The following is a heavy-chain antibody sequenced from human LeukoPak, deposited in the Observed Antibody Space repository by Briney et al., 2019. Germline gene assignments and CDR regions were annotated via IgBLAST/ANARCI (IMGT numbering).Heavy chain of an antibody. V-gene: IGHV3-30*18. J-gene: IGHJ6*04. CDR1: GFTFCSYG. CDR2: ISYDGSRK. Sequence: GGSLRLSCAASGFTFCSYGMHWVRQAPGKGLEWVAVISYDGSRKHYGDSVQGRFSISRDNSKNTLYLQMNSLRAEDTAVYYCVKDRLGEAYGMDVWGEGTTVTVSS. D-gene: IGHD3-10*01. CDR3: VKDRLGEAYGMDV.